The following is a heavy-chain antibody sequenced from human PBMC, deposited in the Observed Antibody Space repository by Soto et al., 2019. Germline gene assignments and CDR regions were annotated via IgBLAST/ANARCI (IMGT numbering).Heavy chain of an antibody. CDR1: GYSISSGYY. J-gene: IGHJ5*02. Sequence: ETLSLTCAVSGYSISSGYYWGWIRQPPGKGLEWIGSIYHSGSTYYNPSLKSRVTISVDTSKNQFSLKLSSVTAADTAVYYCARDDYYGSGSYYNGRLNWFDPWGQGTLVTVSS. CDR2: IYHSGST. V-gene: IGHV4-38-2*02. CDR3: ARDDYYGSGSYYNGRLNWFDP. D-gene: IGHD3-10*01.